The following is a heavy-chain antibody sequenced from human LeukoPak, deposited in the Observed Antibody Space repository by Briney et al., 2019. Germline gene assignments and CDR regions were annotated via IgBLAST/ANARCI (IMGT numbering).Heavy chain of an antibody. J-gene: IGHJ4*02. CDR1: GFIVTNNY. CDR2: VYSGGST. D-gene: IGHD2-8*01. V-gene: IGHV3-66*01. Sequence: GGSLRLSCTASGFIVTNNYINWVRQAPGKGLEWVSLVYSGGSTYYADSVKGRFTISRDNSKNMVYLQMNSLRAEDTAMNYCARDPPAVLIDTYGWGQGTLVTVSS. CDR3: ARDPPAVLIDTYG.